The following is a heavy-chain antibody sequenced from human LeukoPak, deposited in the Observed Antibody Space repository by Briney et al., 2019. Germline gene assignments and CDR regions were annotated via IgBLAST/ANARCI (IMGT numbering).Heavy chain of an antibody. V-gene: IGHV3-48*01. CDR3: AKDPTHYRVWDYYETIGLSY. CDR2: ISSSSSTI. D-gene: IGHD3-22*01. CDR1: GFTFSSYS. J-gene: IGHJ4*02. Sequence: PGGSLRLSCAASGFTFSSYSMNWVRQAPGKGLEWVSYISSSSSTIYYADSVKGRFTISRDNSKNTLNLQMNSLRAEDTAVYYCAKDPTHYRVWDYYETIGLSYWGQGTLVTVSS.